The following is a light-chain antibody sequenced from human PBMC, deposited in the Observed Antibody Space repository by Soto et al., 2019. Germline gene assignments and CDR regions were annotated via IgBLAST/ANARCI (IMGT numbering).Light chain of an antibody. CDR2: EVS. Sequence: QSALTQPASVSGSPGQSITISCTGTSSDIGSNNYVSWFQQRPGKAPTLIIYEVSNRPSGVSTHFSGSKSGNTASLTISGLLPEDEAEYYCSSYTTTTLLFGGGNKLTVL. CDR1: SSDIGSNNY. V-gene: IGLV2-14*01. J-gene: IGLJ3*02. CDR3: SSYTTTTLL.